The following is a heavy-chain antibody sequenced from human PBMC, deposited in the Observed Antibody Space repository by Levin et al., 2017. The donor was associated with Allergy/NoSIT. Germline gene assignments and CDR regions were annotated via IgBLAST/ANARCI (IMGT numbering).Heavy chain of an antibody. J-gene: IGHJ4*02. CDR3: ACLTTLDY. CDR2: IYSGGST. V-gene: IGHV3-66*02. D-gene: IGHD3-22*01. Sequence: GESLKISCAASGFTVSSNYMSWVRQAPGKGLEWVSVIYSGGSTYYADSVKGRFTISRDNSKNTLYLQMNSLRAEDTAVYYCACLTTLDYWGQGTLVTVSS. CDR1: GFTVSSNY.